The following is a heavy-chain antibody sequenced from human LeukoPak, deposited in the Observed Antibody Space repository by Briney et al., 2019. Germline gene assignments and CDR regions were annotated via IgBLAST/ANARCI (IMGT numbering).Heavy chain of an antibody. V-gene: IGHV4-4*07. CDR2: IYNSGTT. Sequence: SETLSLTCTVSGGSISNYYWSWIRQPAGKGLEWIGRIYNSGTTNYNPSVKSRISMSVDTSENQFSLNLRSVTAADTAVYYCAREGTLGSGWYDYWGQGTLVTVSS. J-gene: IGHJ4*02. CDR1: GGSISNYY. D-gene: IGHD6-19*01. CDR3: AREGTLGSGWYDY.